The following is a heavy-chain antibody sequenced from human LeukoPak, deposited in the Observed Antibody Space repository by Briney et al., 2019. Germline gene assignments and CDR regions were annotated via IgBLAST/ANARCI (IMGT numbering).Heavy chain of an antibody. CDR3: ARDHFLEWLQGMDYYYCYMDV. Sequence: SVKVSCKASGGTFSSYAISWVRQAPGQGLEWMGGIIPIFGTANYAQKFQGRVTITADESTSTAYMELSSLRSEDTAVHYCARDHFLEWLQGMDYYYCYMDVWGKGTTVTVSS. V-gene: IGHV1-69*13. CDR1: GGTFSSYA. CDR2: IIPIFGTA. D-gene: IGHD3-3*01. J-gene: IGHJ6*03.